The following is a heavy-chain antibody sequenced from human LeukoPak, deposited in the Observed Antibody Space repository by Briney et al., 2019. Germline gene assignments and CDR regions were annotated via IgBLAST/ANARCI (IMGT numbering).Heavy chain of an antibody. J-gene: IGHJ4*02. CDR1: GGSFSGYY. D-gene: IGHD2-15*01. Sequence: SETLSLTCAVYGGSFSGYYWSWIRQPPGKGLEWIGEINHSGSTNYNPSLKSRVTISVDTSKNQFSLKLSSVTAADTAVYYCARVVVAAEGGGYFDYWGQGTLVTVSS. V-gene: IGHV4-34*01. CDR3: ARVVVAAEGGGYFDY. CDR2: INHSGST.